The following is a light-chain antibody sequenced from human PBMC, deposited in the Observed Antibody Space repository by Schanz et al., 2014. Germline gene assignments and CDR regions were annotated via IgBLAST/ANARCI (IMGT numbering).Light chain of an antibody. J-gene: IGKJ2*01. CDR1: QSVSSSY. CDR3: QQYGGSYT. V-gene: IGKV3-20*01. Sequence: EIVLTQSPGTLSLSPGERATLSCRASQSVSSSYLAWYQQKPGQAPRLLIYGASSRATGIPDRFSGSGSGTDFTLTISRLEPEDSAVYYCQQYGGSYTFGQGTKLEIK. CDR2: GAS.